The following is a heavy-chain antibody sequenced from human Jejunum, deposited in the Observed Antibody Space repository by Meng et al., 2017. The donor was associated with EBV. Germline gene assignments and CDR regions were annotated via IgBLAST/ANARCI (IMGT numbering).Heavy chain of an antibody. J-gene: IGHJ4*02. Sequence: QVQLVQSGSELKMPEASVRLSFKASGYTFTDYAIIWVRQAPGQGLEWMGWINTANGNPTYAQAFTGRFVFSLDTSVNTAFLQSGDLKAEDSALYYCSRYSGSYSLANWGQGTLVAVSS. CDR1: GYTFTDYA. CDR2: INTANGNP. CDR3: SRYSGSYSLAN. V-gene: IGHV7-4-1*01. D-gene: IGHD3-10*01.